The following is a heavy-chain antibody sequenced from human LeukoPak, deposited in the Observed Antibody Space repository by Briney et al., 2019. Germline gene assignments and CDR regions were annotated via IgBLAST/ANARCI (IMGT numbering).Heavy chain of an antibody. D-gene: IGHD6-13*01. CDR2: IYHSGST. Sequence: PSETLSLTCAVSGGSISSIKWWSWVRQPPGKGLEWIGEIYHSGSTNYNPSLKSRVTISVDKSKNQFSLKLSSVTAADTAVYYCARDNGLAAAGSNYYGMDVWGQGTTVTVSS. CDR3: ARDNGLAAAGSNYYGMDV. V-gene: IGHV4-4*02. J-gene: IGHJ6*02. CDR1: GGSISSIKW.